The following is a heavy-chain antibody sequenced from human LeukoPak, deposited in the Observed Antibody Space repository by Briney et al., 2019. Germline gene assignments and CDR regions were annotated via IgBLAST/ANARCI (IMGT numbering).Heavy chain of an antibody. CDR2: IWYDGSNK. CDR1: GFTFRSYG. Sequence: PGGSLRLSCAASGFTFRSYGMHWVRQAPGKGLEWVAVIWYDGSNKYYADSVKGRFTISRDNSKNTLYLQMNSLRAEDTAVYYCARDKTTGSSSGFDYWGQGTLVTVSS. D-gene: IGHD6-6*01. J-gene: IGHJ4*02. CDR3: ARDKTTGSSSGFDY. V-gene: IGHV3-33*01.